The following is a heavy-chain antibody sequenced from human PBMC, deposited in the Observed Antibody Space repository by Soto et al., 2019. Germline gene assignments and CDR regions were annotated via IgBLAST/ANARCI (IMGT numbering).Heavy chain of an antibody. CDR1: GFTFRSYV. J-gene: IGHJ4*02. CDR3: ARWGTTGGLDV. D-gene: IGHD3-16*01. CDR2: TSYGGSNK. Sequence: QVQLVESGGGVVQPGASLRLSCVGSGFTFRSYVIHWVCQAPGKGLEWVALTSYGGSNKYYDDSVKGRFTISRDNSRNTVDLHMDSLRLEDTALYYCARWGTTGGLDVWGQGTLVSVSS. V-gene: IGHV3-30*19.